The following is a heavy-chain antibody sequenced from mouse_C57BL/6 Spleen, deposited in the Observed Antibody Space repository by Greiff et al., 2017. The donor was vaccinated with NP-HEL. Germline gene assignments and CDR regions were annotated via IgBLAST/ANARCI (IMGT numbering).Heavy chain of an antibody. V-gene: IGHV1-82*01. D-gene: IGHD4-1*01. Sequence: QVQLKESGPELVKPGASVKISCKASGYAFSSSWMNWVKQRPGKGLEWIGRIHPGDGDTNYNGKFKGKATMTADKSSSTAYMHLSSLTSEYAAVYFCARRTGTDAMDYWGQGTSVTVSS. CDR2: IHPGDGDT. CDR1: GYAFSSSW. J-gene: IGHJ4*01. CDR3: ARRTGTDAMDY.